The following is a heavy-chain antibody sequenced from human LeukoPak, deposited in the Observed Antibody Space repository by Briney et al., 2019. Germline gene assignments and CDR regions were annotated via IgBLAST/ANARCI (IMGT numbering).Heavy chain of an antibody. D-gene: IGHD3-22*01. CDR2: IYYSGST. Sequence: SETLSLTCTVSGGSISSYYWSWIRQPPGKGLDWIGYIYYSGSTNYNPSLKSRVTISVDTSKNQFSLKLSSVTAADTAVYYCARRGYYDSSGYYSYDAFDIWGQGTMVTVSS. J-gene: IGHJ3*02. CDR3: ARRGYYDSSGYYSYDAFDI. CDR1: GGSISSYY. V-gene: IGHV4-59*01.